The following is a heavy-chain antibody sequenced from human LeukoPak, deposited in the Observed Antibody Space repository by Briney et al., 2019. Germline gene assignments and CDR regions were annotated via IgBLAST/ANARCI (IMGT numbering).Heavy chain of an antibody. D-gene: IGHD3-3*01. V-gene: IGHV4-59*01. CDR3: ARDLAWDYDFWSGYYEAFDI. Sequence: SETLSLTCTVSGGSISSYYWSWIRQPPGKGLEWIGYIYYSGSTNYNPSLKSRVTISVDTSKNQFSLKLSSVTAADTAVYYCARDLAWDYDFWSGYYEAFDIWGQGTMVTVSS. J-gene: IGHJ3*02. CDR2: IYYSGST. CDR1: GGSISSYY.